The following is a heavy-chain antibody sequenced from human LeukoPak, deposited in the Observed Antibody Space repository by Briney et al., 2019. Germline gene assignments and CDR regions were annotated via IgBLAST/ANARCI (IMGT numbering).Heavy chain of an antibody. CDR1: GFTFRNYW. CDR2: IKEDGSDK. Sequence: PGESLRLSCAASGFTFRNYWMTWVRQAPGKGLEWVANIKEDGSDKYYGDSVKGRFTISRANAKNSLYLQMNSLRAEDTAVYFCARDQWRLFDYWGQGTLVAVSS. J-gene: IGHJ4*02. V-gene: IGHV3-7*04. D-gene: IGHD2-21*02. CDR3: ARDQWRLFDY.